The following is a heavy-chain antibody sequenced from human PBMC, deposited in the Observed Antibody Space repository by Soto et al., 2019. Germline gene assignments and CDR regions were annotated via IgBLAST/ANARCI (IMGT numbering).Heavy chain of an antibody. CDR2: IYYDETA. CDR1: GGSVSNNTYY. D-gene: IGHD6-19*01. CDR3: ASQVYSSGWLYFFDT. Sequence: SETLSLACTVSGGSVSNNTYYWGWIRQSPGKGLEWIGSIYYDETAYFNPSLKSRPTLSIDTSNNHFSLRLNSVTAADTALYFCASQVYSSGWLYFFDTWGPGTLVTGSS. V-gene: IGHV4-39*02. J-gene: IGHJ4*02.